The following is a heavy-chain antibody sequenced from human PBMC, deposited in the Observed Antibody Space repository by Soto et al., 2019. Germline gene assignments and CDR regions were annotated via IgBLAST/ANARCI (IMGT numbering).Heavy chain of an antibody. J-gene: IGHJ4*02. CDR2: ISVSGGST. D-gene: IGHD2-21*01. CDR3: AKDVVVFPSEGIDY. CDR1: GFTFSSYA. V-gene: IGHV3-23*01. Sequence: EVQLLESGGGLVQPGGSLRLSCAASGFTFSSYAMSWVRKAPGKGLEWVSAISVSGGSTYYADSVKGRFTISRDNSKNTLYLQMNSLRAEDTAVYYCAKDVVVFPSEGIDYWGQGTRVTVSS.